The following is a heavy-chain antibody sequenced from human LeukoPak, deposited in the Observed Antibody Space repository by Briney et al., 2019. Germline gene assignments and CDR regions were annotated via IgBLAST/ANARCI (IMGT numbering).Heavy chain of an antibody. J-gene: IGHJ1*01. Sequence: KTSETLSLTCTVSGGSVSSSSYYWGWIRQPPGKGLEWIGSIYYSGTTYYNPSLKSRVTISVDTSKNQFSLKLRSVTAADTAVYYCARHSWGLPPADYFKHWGQGTLVTVSS. D-gene: IGHD3-16*01. CDR3: ARHSWGLPPADYFKH. CDR2: IYYSGTT. V-gene: IGHV4-39*01. CDR1: GGSVSSSSYY.